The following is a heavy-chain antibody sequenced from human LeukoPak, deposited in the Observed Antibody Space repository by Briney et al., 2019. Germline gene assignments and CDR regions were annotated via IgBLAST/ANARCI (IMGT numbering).Heavy chain of an antibody. Sequence: GGSLRLSCVASGFTFSSYWMHWVRQAPGKGLVWVSRINSDGSGTTYADSVKGRFTISRDNAENTLYLQMNSLRAEDTAMYYCARQYSYDSSGYYPWDYWGQGTLVTVSS. CDR3: ARQYSYDSSGYYPWDY. CDR1: GFTFSSYW. D-gene: IGHD3-22*01. CDR2: INSDGSGT. J-gene: IGHJ4*02. V-gene: IGHV3-74*01.